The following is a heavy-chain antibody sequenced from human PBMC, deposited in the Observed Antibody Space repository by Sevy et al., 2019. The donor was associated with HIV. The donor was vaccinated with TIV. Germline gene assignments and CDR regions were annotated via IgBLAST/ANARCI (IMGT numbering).Heavy chain of an antibody. CDR2: INPNSGDT. V-gene: IGHV1-2*05. CDR1: GSTFSGSY. D-gene: IGHD3-22*01. Sequence: ASVKVTCKASGSTFSGSYLHWVRQAPGQGLEWMGRINPNSGDTNYAQKLQGRVTVTSHMSISTAYMELRRLGSDDTGVYYWGRSAYDSSGHDTFYCDSWGQGTLVTVSS. CDR3: GRSAYDSSGHDTFYCDS. J-gene: IGHJ4*02.